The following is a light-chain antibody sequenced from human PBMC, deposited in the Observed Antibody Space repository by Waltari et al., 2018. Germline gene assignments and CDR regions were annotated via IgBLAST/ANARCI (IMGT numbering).Light chain of an antibody. CDR1: QDIGDF. J-gene: IGKJ4*01. CDR2: AAS. Sequence: DIPMTHSPSSLTASVGDRVTITCRASQDIGDFLVWVHQRPGQAPKSLIYAASTLQGGVPSRFTVSGSGTDFTLTISSLQPEDSEPYCCHQYHDYPPTFGGGTRVEVK. V-gene: IGKV1-16*01. CDR3: HQYHDYPPT.